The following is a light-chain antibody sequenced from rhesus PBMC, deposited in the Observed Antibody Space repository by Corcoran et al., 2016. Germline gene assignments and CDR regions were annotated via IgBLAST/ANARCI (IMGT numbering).Light chain of an antibody. V-gene: IGKV1-25*01. J-gene: IGKJ2*01. CDR1: QGVSSW. CDR3: QHGYGTPYS. Sequence: DIQMTQSPSSLTASVGDTVTITCRASQGVSSWLDWYQQKPGKAPKLLIYKASILQSGVPSRFSCSGSGTDFTLTISSLQAEDFATYYCQHGYGTPYSFGQGTKVEIK. CDR2: KAS.